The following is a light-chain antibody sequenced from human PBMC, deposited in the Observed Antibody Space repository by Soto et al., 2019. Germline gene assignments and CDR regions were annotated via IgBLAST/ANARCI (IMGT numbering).Light chain of an antibody. CDR2: AAS. CDR1: QYIGRY. Sequence: DIQMTQSPSSLSASVGDRVTITCRAGQYIGRYLNWYQQKPGKAPKLLIYAASSLHSGVPSRFSGSGSGTDFTLTISSLQPEDFATYYCQQYDSFSVTFGQGTKVDIK. V-gene: IGKV1-39*01. CDR3: QQYDSFSVT. J-gene: IGKJ1*01.